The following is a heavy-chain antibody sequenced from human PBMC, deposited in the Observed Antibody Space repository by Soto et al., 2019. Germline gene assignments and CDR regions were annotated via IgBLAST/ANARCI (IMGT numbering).Heavy chain of an antibody. D-gene: IGHD3-10*01. CDR1: GLSVSNNY. CDR2: IQDGGSI. Sequence: EVLLEESGGDLVQPGRSLRLSCAASGLSVSNNYMTWVRQVPGKGLEWVSVIQDGGSITYADSVRDRFTISRDSSKNTVFLQMSSLRPEDTAVYFCARGEGSGSNALGQWGQGTLVTVSS. CDR3: ARGEGSGSNALGQ. V-gene: IGHV3-66*01. J-gene: IGHJ4*02.